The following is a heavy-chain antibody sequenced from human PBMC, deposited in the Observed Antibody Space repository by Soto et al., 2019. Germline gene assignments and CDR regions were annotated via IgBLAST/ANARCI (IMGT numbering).Heavy chain of an antibody. Sequence: ASVKVSCKASGYTFTTYDINWVRQATGQGLEWMGWMSPNSGATGYAQKFQGRVTMTRDTSISTAYMELSNLRSEDTAIYYCARGVDAGVDVWGQXTTVTVSS. D-gene: IGHD1-1*01. V-gene: IGHV1-8*01. CDR2: MSPNSGAT. CDR3: ARGVDAGVDV. J-gene: IGHJ6*02. CDR1: GYTFTTYD.